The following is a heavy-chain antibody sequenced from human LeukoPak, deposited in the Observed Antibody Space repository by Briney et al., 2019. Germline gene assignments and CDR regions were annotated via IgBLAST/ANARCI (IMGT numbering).Heavy chain of an antibody. Sequence: PSETLSLTCAVYGGSFSGYYWSWIRQPPGKGLEWIGYIFYSGSTTYNPSLKSRVTITVDTSKNQFSLKLSSVTAADTAVYYCARLSPYSVTWYVDDWGQGTLVTVSS. V-gene: IGHV4-59*01. CDR3: ARLSPYSVTWYVDD. CDR1: GGSFSGYY. CDR2: IFYSGST. J-gene: IGHJ4*02. D-gene: IGHD1-26*01.